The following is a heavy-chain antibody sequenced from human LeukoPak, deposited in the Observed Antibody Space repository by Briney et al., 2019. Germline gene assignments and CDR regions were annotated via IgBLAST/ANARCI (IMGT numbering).Heavy chain of an antibody. CDR2: IKSDDT. CDR3: ATHSATGYVFDYFDF. V-gene: IGHV1-2*02. D-gene: IGHD5-12*01. CDR1: GDTYSDYY. J-gene: IGHJ4*02. Sequence: ASVKVSCKTSGDTYSDYYIHWVRQAPGQGLEWMGRIKSDDTTYAPKFQGRVAMIKDTSISTAYMELSSLRSDDTAVYYCATHSATGYVFDYFDFWGQGTQVIVSS.